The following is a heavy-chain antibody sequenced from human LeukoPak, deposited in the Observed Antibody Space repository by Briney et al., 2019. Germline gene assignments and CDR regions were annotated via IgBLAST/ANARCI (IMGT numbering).Heavy chain of an antibody. D-gene: IGHD5-12*01. CDR1: GGTFGSYA. CDR3: AREIYSGYDSYYYYGMDV. Sequence: SVKVSCKASGGTFGSYAISWVRQAPGQGLEWMGGIIPIFGTANYAQKFQGRVTITADESTSTAYMELSSLRSEDTAVYYCAREIYSGYDSYYYYGMDVWGQGTTVTVSS. CDR2: IIPIFGTA. J-gene: IGHJ6*02. V-gene: IGHV1-69*13.